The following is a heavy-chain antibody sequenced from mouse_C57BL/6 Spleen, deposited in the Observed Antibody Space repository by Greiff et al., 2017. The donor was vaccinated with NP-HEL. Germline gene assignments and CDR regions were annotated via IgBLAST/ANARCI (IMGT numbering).Heavy chain of an antibody. CDR3: SRQLTGRFAY. D-gene: IGHD4-1*01. CDR2: ISGGGGNT. CDR1: GFTFSSYT. Sequence: EVMLVESGGGLVKPGGSLKLSCAASGFTFSSYTMSWVRQTPEKRLEWVATISGGGGNTYYPDSVKGRFTISRDNAKNTLYLQMSSLRSEDTALYYCSRQLTGRFAYWGQGTLVTVSA. J-gene: IGHJ3*01. V-gene: IGHV5-9*01.